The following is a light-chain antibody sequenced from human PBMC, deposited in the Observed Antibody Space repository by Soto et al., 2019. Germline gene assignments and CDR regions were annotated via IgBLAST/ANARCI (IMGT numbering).Light chain of an antibody. CDR2: EVS. Sequence: QSALTQPASVSGSPGQSITISCTGTSSDVGGYNYVSWYQQHPGKAPKLMIYEVSNRPSGVSNRFSGSKSGNTASLTIAGLHADDDADYYCSSYTSSSTLVVFGTGTKVTVL. V-gene: IGLV2-14*01. CDR3: SSYTSSSTLVV. CDR1: SSDVGGYNY. J-gene: IGLJ1*01.